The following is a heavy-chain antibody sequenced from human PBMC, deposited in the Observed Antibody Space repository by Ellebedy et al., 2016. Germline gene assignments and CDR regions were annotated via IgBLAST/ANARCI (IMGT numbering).Heavy chain of an antibody. J-gene: IGHJ6*03. Sequence: GGSLRLSXAASGFTFSSYSMNWVRQAPGKGLEWVSYISSSSSTIYYADSVKGRFTISRDNAKNSLYLQMNSLRDEDTAVYYCARDSQVVPAAIEFYGDYFYYYYYMDVWGKGTTVTVSS. CDR2: ISSSSSTI. D-gene: IGHD2-2*02. CDR3: ARDSQVVPAAIEFYGDYFYYYYYMDV. CDR1: GFTFSSYS. V-gene: IGHV3-48*02.